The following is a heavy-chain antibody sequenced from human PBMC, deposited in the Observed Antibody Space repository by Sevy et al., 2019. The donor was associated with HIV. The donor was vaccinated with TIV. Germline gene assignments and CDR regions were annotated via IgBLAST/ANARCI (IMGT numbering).Heavy chain of an antibody. CDR1: GGSVSSGSYY. CDR2: IYYSGST. CDR3: ARGIYGVFDAFDI. Sequence: SETLSVTCTVSGGSVSSGSYYWSWIRQPPGKGLEWIGYIYYSGSTNYNPSLKSRVTISVDTSKNQFSLKLSSVTAADTAVYYCARGIYGVFDAFDIRGQGTMVTVSS. V-gene: IGHV4-61*01. J-gene: IGHJ3*02. D-gene: IGHD4-17*01.